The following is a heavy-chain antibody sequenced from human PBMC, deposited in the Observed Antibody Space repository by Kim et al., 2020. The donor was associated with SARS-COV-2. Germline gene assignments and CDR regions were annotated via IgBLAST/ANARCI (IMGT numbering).Heavy chain of an antibody. J-gene: IGHJ6*02. V-gene: IGHV4-38-2*02. CDR2: IYQSGIT. CDR1: GYSISSGYH. D-gene: IGHD1-1*01. CDR3: ARVRNHNIRNYGLNA. Sequence: SETLSLTCTVSGYSISSGYHWGWIRQPPGKGLEWIGNIYQSGITNYSLSLKSRVTISVDTSRNQFSLNLRSVTAADTAAFYFARVRNHNIRNYGLNAWG.